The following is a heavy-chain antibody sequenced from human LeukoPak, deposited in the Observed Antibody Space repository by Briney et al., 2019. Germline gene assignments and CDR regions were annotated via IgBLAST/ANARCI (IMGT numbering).Heavy chain of an antibody. CDR2: IYYTGST. J-gene: IGHJ4*02. V-gene: IGHV4-59*01. Sequence: SETLSLTCTVSGASTSSYYWSWIRRPPGKGLEWIGSIYYTGSTNYNPSLKSRVTISVDPSQNQFSLKLTSVTAADTAVYYCARGNYYRYYFDYWGQGTLVTVSS. CDR3: ARGNYYRYYFDY. D-gene: IGHD1-26*01. CDR1: GASTSSYY.